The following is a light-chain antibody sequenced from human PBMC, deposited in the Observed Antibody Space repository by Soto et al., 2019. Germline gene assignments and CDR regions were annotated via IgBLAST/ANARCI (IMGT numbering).Light chain of an antibody. CDR2: WAS. CDR1: QSLLYNVNNKNY. CDR3: QQSYKGPRT. V-gene: IGKV4-1*01. Sequence: DIVMTQSPDSLAVSLGERATINCKSSQSLLYNVNNKNYLAWYQKKPGQPPKLIIYWASTRESGVPDRFSGSGSGTDFTLTISSLQAEDVAFYYCQQSYKGPRTFGQGTKVEIK. J-gene: IGKJ1*01.